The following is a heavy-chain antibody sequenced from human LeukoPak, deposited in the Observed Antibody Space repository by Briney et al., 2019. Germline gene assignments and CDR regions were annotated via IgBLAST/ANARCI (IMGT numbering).Heavy chain of an antibody. V-gene: IGHV1-8*02. CDR3: ARSADSSGWYWFDP. Sequence: ASVKVSCKASGYTFTSYDINWARQATGQGLEWMGWMNPNSGNTGYAQKFQGRVTMTRNTSISTAYMELSSLRSEDTAVYYCARSADSSGWYWFDPWGQGTLVTVSS. CDR2: MNPNSGNT. J-gene: IGHJ5*02. CDR1: GYTFTSYD. D-gene: IGHD6-19*01.